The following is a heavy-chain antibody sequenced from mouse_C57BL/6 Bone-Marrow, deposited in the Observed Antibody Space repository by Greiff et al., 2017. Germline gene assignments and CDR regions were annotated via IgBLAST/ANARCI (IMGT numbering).Heavy chain of an antibody. D-gene: IGHD1-1*01. CDR3: TRRGSHWCFDV. J-gene: IGHJ1*03. CDR1: GFTFSSYA. CDR2: ISSGGGYI. V-gene: IGHV5S21*01. Sequence: EVQGVESGEGLVKPGGSLKLSCAASGFTFSSYAMSWVRQTPEQRLEWVAYISSGGGYIYYADTVKGRFTISRDNARNTLYLQMSSLKSEDTAMYYCTRRGSHWCFDVWGTGTAVTVSS.